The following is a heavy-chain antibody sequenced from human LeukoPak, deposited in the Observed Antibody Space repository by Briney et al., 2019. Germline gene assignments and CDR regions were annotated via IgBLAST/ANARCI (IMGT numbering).Heavy chain of an antibody. CDR2: ISSSSSYI. J-gene: IGHJ3*02. D-gene: IGHD5-18*01. Sequence: PGGSLRLSCAASAFTFSSYWMSWVRQAPGKGLEWVSSISSSSSYIYYADSVKGRLTISRDNAKNSLYLQMNSLRAEDTAVYYCASLYSFAAFDIWGQGTMVTVSS. CDR1: AFTFSSYW. V-gene: IGHV3-21*01. CDR3: ASLYSFAAFDI.